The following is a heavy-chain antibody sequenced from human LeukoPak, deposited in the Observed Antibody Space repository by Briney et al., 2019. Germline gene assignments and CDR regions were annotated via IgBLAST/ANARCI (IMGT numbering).Heavy chain of an antibody. CDR3: ARGTGISDY. J-gene: IGHJ4*02. CDR1: GYTFTDYY. D-gene: IGHD3/OR15-3a*01. CDR2: IIPISGTA. Sequence: SVKVSCKASGYTFTDYYIHWVRQAPGQGPELMGGIIPISGTANYAQKFQGRVTITADESTSTAYMELSSLRSEDTAVYYCARGTGISDYWGQGTLVTVSS. V-gene: IGHV1-69*13.